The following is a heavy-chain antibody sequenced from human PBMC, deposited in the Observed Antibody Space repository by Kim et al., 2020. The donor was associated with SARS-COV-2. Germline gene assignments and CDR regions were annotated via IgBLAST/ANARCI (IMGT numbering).Heavy chain of an antibody. CDR3: ASQTRVGVDTAMVTGLGIYYYYYGMDV. J-gene: IGHJ6*02. Sequence: GGSLRLSCAASGFTVSSNYMSWVRQAPGKGLEWVSVIYSGGSTYYADSVKGRFTIFRDNSKNTLYLQMNSLRAEDTAVYYCASQTRVGVDTAMVTGLGIYYYYYGMDVWGQGTTVTVAS. V-gene: IGHV3-53*01. D-gene: IGHD5-18*01. CDR2: IYSGGST. CDR1: GFTVSSNY.